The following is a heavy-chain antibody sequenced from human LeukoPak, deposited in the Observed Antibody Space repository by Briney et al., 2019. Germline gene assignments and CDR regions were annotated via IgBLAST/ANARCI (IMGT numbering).Heavy chain of an antibody. J-gene: IGHJ4*02. V-gene: IGHV1-69*05. CDR2: IIPIFGTA. CDR3: ARASTYCGGDCYQADY. CDR1: GGIFSSYA. Sequence: ASVNVSCKASGGIFSSYAISWVRQAPGQGLKWMGGIIPIFGTANYAQKFQGRVTITTDESTGTAFMELSSLRSEDTAVYYCARASTYCGGDCYQADYWGQGTLVTVSS. D-gene: IGHD2-21*01.